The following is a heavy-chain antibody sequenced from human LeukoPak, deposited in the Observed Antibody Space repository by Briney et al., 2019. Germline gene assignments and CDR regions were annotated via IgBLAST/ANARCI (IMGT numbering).Heavy chain of an antibody. CDR2: ISGSGGST. J-gene: IGHJ4*02. CDR1: GFTFSSYA. CDR3: AKDHISWGVTAPRGTY. D-gene: IGHD2-21*02. Sequence: PGGSLRLSCAASGFTFSSYAMSWVRQAPGKGLEGVSAISGSGGSTYYADSVKGRFTISRDNSKNTLYLQMNSLRAEDTAVYYCAKDHISWGVTAPRGTYWGQGTLVTVSS. V-gene: IGHV3-23*01.